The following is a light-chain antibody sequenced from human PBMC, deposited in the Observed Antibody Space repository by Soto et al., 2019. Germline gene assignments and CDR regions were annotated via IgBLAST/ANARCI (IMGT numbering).Light chain of an antibody. CDR3: QQSYSAPPWT. J-gene: IGKJ1*01. CDR2: AAS. Sequence: DIQMTQSPSSLSASVGDRVTISCRASQSISTYINWYQQKPGKAPRLLIYAASTVQTGVPPRFSGSGSGTDFTLTISSLRLDDIATYFCQQSYSAPPWTFGQGTKVEIK. CDR1: QSISTY. V-gene: IGKV1-39*01.